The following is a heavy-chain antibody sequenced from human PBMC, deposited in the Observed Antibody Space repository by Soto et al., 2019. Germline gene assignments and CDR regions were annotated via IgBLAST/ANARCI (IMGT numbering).Heavy chain of an antibody. Sequence: EVQLVESGGGLVQPGGSLRLSCAASGFTFSSYWMSWVRQAPGKGLEWVANIKQDGSEKYYVDSVKGRFTISRDNAKNSLYLQMNSLRAVDTAVYYCARGLGIRGNWFDPWGQGTLVTVSS. CDR2: IKQDGSEK. D-gene: IGHD7-27*01. J-gene: IGHJ5*02. V-gene: IGHV3-7*01. CDR1: GFTFSSYW. CDR3: ARGLGIRGNWFDP.